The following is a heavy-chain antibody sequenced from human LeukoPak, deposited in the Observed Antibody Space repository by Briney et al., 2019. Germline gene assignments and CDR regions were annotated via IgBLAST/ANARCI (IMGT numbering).Heavy chain of an antibody. V-gene: IGHV1-2*02. CDR2: INPNSGGT. Sequence: ASVKVSCKASGYTFTGYFMHWVRQAPGQGLELMGWINPNSGGTDYAQKFKGRVTMTRDTSISTAYMELSRLRSDDAAVYYCARDGEQWLLSYNWFDPWGQGTLVTVSS. CDR3: ARDGEQWLLSYNWFDP. D-gene: IGHD6-19*01. J-gene: IGHJ5*02. CDR1: GYTFTGYF.